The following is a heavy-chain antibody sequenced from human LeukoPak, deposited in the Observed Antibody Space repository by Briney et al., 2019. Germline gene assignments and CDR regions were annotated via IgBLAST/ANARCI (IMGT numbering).Heavy chain of an antibody. J-gene: IGHJ4*02. CDR3: ARAGNYYDSSGYPHYFDY. CDR1: GFTFSSYS. CDR2: IYSGGST. D-gene: IGHD3-22*01. V-gene: IGHV3-66*01. Sequence: GGSLRLSCAASGFTFSSYSMNWVRQAPGKGLEWVSVIYSGGSTYYADSVKGRFTISRDNSKNTLYLQMNSLRAEDTAVYYCARAGNYYDSSGYPHYFDYWGQGTLVTVSS.